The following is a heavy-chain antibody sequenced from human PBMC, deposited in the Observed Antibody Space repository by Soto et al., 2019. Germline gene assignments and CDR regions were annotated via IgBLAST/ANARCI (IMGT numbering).Heavy chain of an antibody. D-gene: IGHD6-13*01. V-gene: IGHV1-69*13. CDR3: ARTQQQLVGYYYGMDV. CDR1: GGTFSSYA. CDR2: IIPIFGTA. Sequence: SVKVSCKASGGTFSSYAISWVRQAPVQGLEWMGGIIPIFGTANYAQKFQGRVTITADESTSTAYMELSSLRSEDTAVYYCARTQQQLVGYYYGMDVWGQGTTVTVSS. J-gene: IGHJ6*02.